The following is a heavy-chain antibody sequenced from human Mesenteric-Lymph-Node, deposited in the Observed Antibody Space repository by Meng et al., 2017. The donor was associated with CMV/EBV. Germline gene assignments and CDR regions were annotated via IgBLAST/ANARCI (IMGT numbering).Heavy chain of an antibody. Sequence: KASGYTFTRYAMNWVRQATGQGLEWMGWINTNTGNPTYAQGFTGRFVFSLDTSVSTAYLQISSLKAEDTAVYYCARDSGGYGPRRFDYWGQGTLVTVSS. J-gene: IGHJ4*02. D-gene: IGHD5-12*01. CDR1: GYTFTRYA. CDR3: ARDSGGYGPRRFDY. CDR2: INTNTGNP. V-gene: IGHV7-4-1*02.